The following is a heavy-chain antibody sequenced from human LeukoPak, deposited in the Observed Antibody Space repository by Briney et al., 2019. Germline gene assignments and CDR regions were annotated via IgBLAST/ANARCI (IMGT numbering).Heavy chain of an antibody. CDR1: AFTFSNYA. CDR2: TNGSGGST. V-gene: IGHV3-23*01. CDR3: AIWGVLRSALFAY. J-gene: IGHJ4*02. D-gene: IGHD5-12*01. Sequence: AGTLCLSCAAYAFTFSNYAMSWVRHAPGQGLKWVSATNGSGGSTYYADSVKGRFTISRDNSKNTLYLQMSSLRAEDTPVYHCAIWGVLRSALFAYSSQGTLV.